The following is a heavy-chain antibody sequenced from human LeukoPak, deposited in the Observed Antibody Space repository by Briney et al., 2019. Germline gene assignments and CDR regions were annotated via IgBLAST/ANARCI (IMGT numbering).Heavy chain of an antibody. CDR3: AREKVLVYYYYGMDV. CDR1: GGTFSSYA. D-gene: IGHD2-8*02. Sequence: ASVKVSCKASGGTFSSYAISWVREAPGHGLEWMGRIIPIFGIANYAQKFQGRVTITADKSTSTAYMELSSLRSEDTAVYYCAREKVLVYYYYGMDVWGQGTTVTVSS. CDR2: IIPIFGIA. J-gene: IGHJ6*02. V-gene: IGHV1-69*04.